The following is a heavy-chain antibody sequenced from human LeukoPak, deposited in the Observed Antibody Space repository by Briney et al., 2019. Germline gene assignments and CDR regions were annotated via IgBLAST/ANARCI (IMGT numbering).Heavy chain of an antibody. Sequence: GGSLRLSCAASGFTFSSYGMHWVRQAPGKGLEWVAFIRYDGSNKYYADSVKGRFTISRDNSKNTLYLQMNSLRAEDTAVYYCAKAREPVPAASGKYYFDYWGQGTQVTVSS. CDR3: AKAREPVPAASGKYYFDY. CDR1: GFTFSSYG. D-gene: IGHD2-2*01. V-gene: IGHV3-30*02. J-gene: IGHJ4*02. CDR2: IRYDGSNK.